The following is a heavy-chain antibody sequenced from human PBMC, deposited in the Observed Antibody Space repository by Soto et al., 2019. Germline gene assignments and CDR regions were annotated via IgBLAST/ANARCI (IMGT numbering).Heavy chain of an antibody. Sequence: QITLKESGPTLVKPTQTLTLTCTFSGFSLSTSGVGVGWIRQPPGKALEWLALIDWDDDKRYSPSLRSRLTISKDTSKNPVVLTMTNMDPVDTATYYCIQSRCGGDCLQSYASHYDSGMDVWGPGTTVTVSS. V-gene: IGHV2-5*02. CDR1: GFSLSTSGVG. D-gene: IGHD2-21*02. CDR2: IDWDDDK. CDR3: IQSRCGGDCLQSYASHYDSGMDV. J-gene: IGHJ6*02.